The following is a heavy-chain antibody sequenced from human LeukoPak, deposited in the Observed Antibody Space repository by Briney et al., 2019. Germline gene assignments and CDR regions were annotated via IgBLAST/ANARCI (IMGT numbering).Heavy chain of an antibody. CDR1: GYTFTSYG. V-gene: IGHV1-18*01. CDR3: ARDLGVVVVAAGDY. CDR2: ISAYNGNT. Sequence: ASVKVSCKASGYTFTSYGISWVRQAPGQGLEWMGWISAYNGNTNYAQKLQGRVTMTTDTSTSTAYMELRSLRSDDTAAYYCARDLGVVVVAAGDYWGQGTLVTVSS. D-gene: IGHD2-15*01. J-gene: IGHJ4*02.